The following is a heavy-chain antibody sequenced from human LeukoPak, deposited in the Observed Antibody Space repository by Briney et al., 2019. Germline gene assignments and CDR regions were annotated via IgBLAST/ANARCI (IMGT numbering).Heavy chain of an antibody. Sequence: ASVKVSCKASGYTFIDYYIHWVRQAPGQGLEWLGWINPKSGGTNYAQKFQGRVTMTRDTSINTTYMELSRLQFDDTAVYYCTGVWFGEFFDYWGQGTLVTVSS. CDR3: TGVWFGEFFDY. J-gene: IGHJ4*02. V-gene: IGHV1-2*02. CDR2: INPKSGGT. CDR1: GYTFIDYY. D-gene: IGHD3-10*01.